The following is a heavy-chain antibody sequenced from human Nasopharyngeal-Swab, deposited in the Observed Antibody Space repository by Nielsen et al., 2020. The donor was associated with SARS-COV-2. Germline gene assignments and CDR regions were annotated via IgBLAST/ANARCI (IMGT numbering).Heavy chain of an antibody. J-gene: IGHJ6*02. D-gene: IGHD6-6*01. V-gene: IGHV4-39*01. CDR2: IYYSGST. Sequence: SETLSLTCTVSGGSISSSSYYWGWIRQPPGKGLDWIGSIYYSGSTYYNPSLKSRITISVDTSKNQFSLKLSSVTAADTAVYYCVRRIAAPGGDGMDVWGQGTTVTVSS. CDR1: GGSISSSSYY. CDR3: VRRIAAPGGDGMDV.